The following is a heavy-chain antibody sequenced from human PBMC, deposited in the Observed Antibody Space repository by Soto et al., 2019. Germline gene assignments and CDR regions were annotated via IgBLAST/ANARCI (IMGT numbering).Heavy chain of an antibody. Sequence: QVQLVESGGGVVQPGRSQRLSCAASGFTFSACAMHWVRQSPGKGLEWVAVISSDGSNYYYEDSVKGRFTISRDNSTNTLYLQMDSLRAEDTAVYYCAKEVGTAMTAITNWHFGLWGRGTLVTVSS. D-gene: IGHD2-21*02. CDR2: ISSDGSNY. V-gene: IGHV3-30*18. J-gene: IGHJ2*01. CDR3: AKEVGTAMTAITNWHFGL. CDR1: GFTFSACA.